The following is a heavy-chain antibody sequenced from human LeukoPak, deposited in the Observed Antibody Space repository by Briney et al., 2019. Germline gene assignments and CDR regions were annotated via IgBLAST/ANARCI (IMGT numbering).Heavy chain of an antibody. CDR2: MNPNSGNT. J-gene: IGHJ5*02. Sequence: ASVKVSCKASGYTFTSYDINWVRQATGQGLEWMGWMNPNSGNTGYAQKFQGRVTMTRNTSISTAYMELSSLRSEDTAVYYCARGWGYCSSTSCYELDWFDPWGQGTLVTVSS. CDR3: ARGWGYCSSTSCYELDWFDP. CDR1: GYTFTSYD. V-gene: IGHV1-8*01. D-gene: IGHD2-2*01.